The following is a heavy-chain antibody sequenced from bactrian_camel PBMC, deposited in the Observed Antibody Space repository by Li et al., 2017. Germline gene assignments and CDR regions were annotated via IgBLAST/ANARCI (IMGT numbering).Heavy chain of an antibody. J-gene: IGHJ4*01. CDR1: GDTIGRYC. CDR2: IESDGST. Sequence: HVQLVESGGGSVQAGGSLRLSCVASGDTIGRYCMGWFRQIPDKEREGVAGIESDGSTSYTDSVKGRFTVSQDSAKSTVYLQINGLESEDTALYYCAIDVRYGGAPGQGTQVTVS. D-gene: IGHD6*01. V-gene: IGHV3S9*01.